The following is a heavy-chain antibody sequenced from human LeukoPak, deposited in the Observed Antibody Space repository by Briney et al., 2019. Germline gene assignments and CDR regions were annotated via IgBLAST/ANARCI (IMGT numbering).Heavy chain of an antibody. J-gene: IGHJ4*02. CDR3: ARISSLQWLVPTRRYYFDY. D-gene: IGHD6-19*01. CDR1: GYSIGSGYY. Sequence: PSETLSLTCTVSGYSIGSGYYWGWIREPPGKGLEWIGSIYHSGSTYYNPSLKSRVTISVDTSKNQFSLKLSSVTAADTAVYYCARISSLQWLVPTRRYYFDYWGQGTLVTVSS. CDR2: IYHSGST. V-gene: IGHV4-38-2*02.